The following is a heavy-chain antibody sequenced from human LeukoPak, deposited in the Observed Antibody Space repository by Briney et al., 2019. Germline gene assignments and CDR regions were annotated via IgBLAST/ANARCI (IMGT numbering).Heavy chain of an antibody. CDR2: IYSGGTI. D-gene: IGHD3-22*01. J-gene: IGHJ4*02. CDR1: GFTASSNY. V-gene: IGHV3-53*01. CDR3: AREGSYDGSTMWYFDY. Sequence: PGGSLRLSCAASGFTASSNYMAWVRQAPGKGLEWVSVIYSGGTIYYADSVKGRFTISRDNSKNTLYLQMNSLRAEDTAVYYCAREGSYDGSTMWYFDYWGQGTLVTVSS.